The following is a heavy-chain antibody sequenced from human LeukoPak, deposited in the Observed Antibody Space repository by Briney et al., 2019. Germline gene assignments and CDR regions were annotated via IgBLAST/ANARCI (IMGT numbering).Heavy chain of an antibody. D-gene: IGHD6-13*01. Sequence: GRSLRLSCAASGFSFNSYGMHWVRQAPGKGLEWVALIWFDGSDIYYADSVKGRSTISRDNSKNTVYLQMNSLRAEDTAVYYCARGSAVAAIAGYYFDYWGHGTLVTVSS. CDR1: GFSFNSYG. V-gene: IGHV3-33*01. J-gene: IGHJ4*01. CDR3: ARGSAVAAIAGYYFDY. CDR2: IWFDGSDI.